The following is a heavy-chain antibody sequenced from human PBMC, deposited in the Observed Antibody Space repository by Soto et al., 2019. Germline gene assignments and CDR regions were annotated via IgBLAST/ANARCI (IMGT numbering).Heavy chain of an antibody. CDR1: GGSISSTTYY. CDR2: VDYNGGT. Sequence: PSETPSLTCTVSGGSISSTTYYWGWIRQPPGRGLEWIGSVDYNGGTNSTPSLMSRLSISVDTSKNQFSLRLTSVTAADTAVYYCARGRNYYGMDVWGQGTTVTVSS. J-gene: IGHJ6*02. V-gene: IGHV4-39*01. D-gene: IGHD1-26*01. CDR3: ARGRNYYGMDV.